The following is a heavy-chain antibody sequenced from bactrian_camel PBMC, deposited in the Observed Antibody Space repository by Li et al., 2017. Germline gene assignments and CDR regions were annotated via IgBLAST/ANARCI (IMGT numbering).Heavy chain of an antibody. J-gene: IGHJ4*01. Sequence: EVQLVESGGGSVQAGGSLRLSCAASGYTSSSHCMGWFRQAPGKEREGVAVIYTGDGRTYYADSVKGRFTISQDNAKNAVDLEMNSLKPEDTAIYYCASDPGLYPCIPGSWKSANEYRYWGQGTQVTVS. V-gene: IGHV3S40*01. CDR3: ASDPGLYPCIPGSWKSANEYRY. CDR2: IYTGDGRT. D-gene: IGHD3*01. CDR1: GYTSSSHC.